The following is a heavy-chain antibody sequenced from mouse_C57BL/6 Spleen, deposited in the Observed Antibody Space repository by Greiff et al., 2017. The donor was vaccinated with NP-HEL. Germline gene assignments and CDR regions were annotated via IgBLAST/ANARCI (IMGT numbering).Heavy chain of an antibody. V-gene: IGHV1-59*01. J-gene: IGHJ3*01. CDR1: GYTFTSYW. Sequence: VQLQQPGAELVRPGTSVKLSCKASGYTFTSYWMHWVKQRPGQGLEWIGVIDPSDSYTNYNQKFKGKATLTVDTSSSTAYMQLSSLTSEDSAVYYCARSAYDYEGFAYWGQGTLVTVSA. CDR3: ARSAYDYEGFAY. D-gene: IGHD2-4*01. CDR2: IDPSDSYT.